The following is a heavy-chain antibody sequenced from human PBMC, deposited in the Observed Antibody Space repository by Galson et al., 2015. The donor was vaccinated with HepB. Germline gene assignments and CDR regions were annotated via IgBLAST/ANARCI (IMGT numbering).Heavy chain of an antibody. CDR1: GFIFNDDA. CDR3: ARAPIYSNRGYYSDY. Sequence: SLRLSCAASGFIFNDDALSWFRQSPGKGLEWVGFMRSLAYGGTTEYAASVKGRFTISRDDSKSISYLQMNSLKPEDTAVYYCARAPIYSNRGYYSDYWGQGTLVTVSP. J-gene: IGHJ4*02. V-gene: IGHV3-49*03. D-gene: IGHD4-11*01. CDR2: MRSLAYGGTT.